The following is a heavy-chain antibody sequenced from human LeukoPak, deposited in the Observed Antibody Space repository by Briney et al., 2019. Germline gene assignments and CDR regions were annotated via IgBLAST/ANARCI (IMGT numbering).Heavy chain of an antibody. J-gene: IGHJ4*02. CDR3: AKDWVATGY. D-gene: IGHD5-12*01. Sequence: GGSVRLSCAASGFTFSSYAISGVRQAPGKGLEWVSGISGSGGGTYYADSVKGRFTISRDNSKNTLYMKMNSVRAEDTAVYYCAKDWVATGYWGQGTLVTVSS. CDR1: GFTFSSYA. V-gene: IGHV3-23*01. CDR2: ISGSGGGT.